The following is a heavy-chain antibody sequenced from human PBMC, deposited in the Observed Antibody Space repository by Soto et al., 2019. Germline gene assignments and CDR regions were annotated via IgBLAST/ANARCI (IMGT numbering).Heavy chain of an antibody. J-gene: IGHJ4*02. CDR1: GGTFSSYA. CDR3: ARDLEYDSSGYYCHY. CDR2: IIPIFGTA. D-gene: IGHD3-22*01. V-gene: IGHV1-69*13. Sequence: SVKVSCKASGGTFSSYAISWVRQAPGQGLEWMGGIIPIFGTANYAQKFQGRVTITADESTSTAYMEMSSLRSEDTAVYYCARDLEYDSSGYYCHYWGQGTLVTVSS.